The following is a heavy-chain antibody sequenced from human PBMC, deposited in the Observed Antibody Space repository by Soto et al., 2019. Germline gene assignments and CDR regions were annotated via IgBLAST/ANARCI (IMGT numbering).Heavy chain of an antibody. Sequence: QVQLVESGGGVVQPGRSLRLSCAASGFTFSSYGMHWVRQAPGKGLEWVAVISYDGSNKYYADSVKGRFTISRDNSKNTLYLQMNSLRAEDTAVYYCAKEGPRGYYFDYWGQGTLVTVSS. V-gene: IGHV3-30*18. D-gene: IGHD3-10*01. J-gene: IGHJ4*02. CDR1: GFTFSSYG. CDR3: AKEGPRGYYFDY. CDR2: ISYDGSNK.